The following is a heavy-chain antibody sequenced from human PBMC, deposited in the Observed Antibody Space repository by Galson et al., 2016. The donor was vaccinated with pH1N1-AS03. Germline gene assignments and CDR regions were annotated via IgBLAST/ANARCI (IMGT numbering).Heavy chain of an antibody. D-gene: IGHD3-3*01. J-gene: IGHJ4*02. Sequence: LRLSCAASGFSFSTYWMSWVRQAPGKGPEWVANILPDGSEKYYGDSVKGRFTISRDNAKNSLDLQMNSLKAEDTAVYYCGRELWGGCEYWGQGTLVTVSS. V-gene: IGHV3-7*03. CDR1: GFSFSTYW. CDR2: ILPDGSEK. CDR3: GRELWGGCEY.